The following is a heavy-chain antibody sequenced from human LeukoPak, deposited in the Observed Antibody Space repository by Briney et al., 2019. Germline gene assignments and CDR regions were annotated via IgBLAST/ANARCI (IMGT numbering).Heavy chain of an antibody. CDR2: IYHSGST. J-gene: IGHJ5*02. CDR1: GGSISSGGYS. CDR3: AREFRGFDP. Sequence: PSQPLSLTCAVSGGSISSGGYSWSWIRQPPGKGLEWIGYIYHSGSTYYNPSLKSRVTISVDRSKNQFSLKLSSVTAADTAVYYCAREFRGFDPWGQGTLVTVSS. V-gene: IGHV4-30-2*01.